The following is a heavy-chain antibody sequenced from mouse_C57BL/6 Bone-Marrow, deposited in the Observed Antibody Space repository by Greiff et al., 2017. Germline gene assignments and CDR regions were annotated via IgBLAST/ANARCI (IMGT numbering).Heavy chain of an antibody. D-gene: IGHD4-1*01. CDR2: IDPSDSYT. CDR3: ARELGPNY. Sequence: VQLQQPGAELVRPGTSVKLSCKASGYTFTSYWMHWVQQRPGQGLEWIGVIDPSDSYTNYNQKLKGKATLTVDTSSSTAYMQLSSLTSEDSAVYYCARELGPNYWGQGTTLTVSA. J-gene: IGHJ2*01. V-gene: IGHV1-59*01. CDR1: GYTFTSYW.